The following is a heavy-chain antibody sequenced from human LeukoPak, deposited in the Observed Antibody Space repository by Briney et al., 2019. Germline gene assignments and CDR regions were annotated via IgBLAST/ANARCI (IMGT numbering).Heavy chain of an antibody. J-gene: IGHJ4*02. V-gene: IGHV3-20*04. CDR2: VNWNGGST. CDR3: ARASLYDNSAYYLDY. Sequence: PGGSLRLSCAASGFTFSNHGMNWVRQAPGKGLEWVSGVNWNGGSTGYADSVKGRFTISRDNAKNSLYLQMNSLRAEDTALYYCARASLYDNSAYYLDYWGQGTLVTVSS. D-gene: IGHD3-22*01. CDR1: GFTFSNHG.